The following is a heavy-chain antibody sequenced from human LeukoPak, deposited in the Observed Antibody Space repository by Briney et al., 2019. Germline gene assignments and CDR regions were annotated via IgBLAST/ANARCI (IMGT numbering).Heavy chain of an antibody. Sequence: GGSLRLSCAASGFTFSSYWMSWVRQAPGKGLEWVANIKQDGSEKYYVDSVKGRFTISRDNAKNSLYLQMNSLRAEDTAVYYCARDYMAGATFQIQGPVDYWGQGALVTVSS. CDR3: ARDYMAGATFQIQGPVDY. CDR2: IKQDGSEK. V-gene: IGHV3-7*01. CDR1: GFTFSSYW. J-gene: IGHJ4*02. D-gene: IGHD1-26*01.